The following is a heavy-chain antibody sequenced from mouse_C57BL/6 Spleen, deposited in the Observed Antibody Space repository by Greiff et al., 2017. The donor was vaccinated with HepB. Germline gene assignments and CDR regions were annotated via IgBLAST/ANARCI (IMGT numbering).Heavy chain of an antibody. V-gene: IGHV1-72*01. J-gene: IGHJ2*01. CDR2: IDPNSGGT. D-gene: IGHD1-1*01. CDR1: GYTFTSYW. CDR3: ARSLFTTVVAPYFDY. Sequence: VQLQQPGAELVKPGASVKLSCKASGYTFTSYWMHWVKQRPGRGLEWIGRIDPNSGGTKYNEKFKSKATLTVDKPSSTAYMQLSRLTSEDSAVYYCARSLFTTVVAPYFDYWGQGTTLTVSS.